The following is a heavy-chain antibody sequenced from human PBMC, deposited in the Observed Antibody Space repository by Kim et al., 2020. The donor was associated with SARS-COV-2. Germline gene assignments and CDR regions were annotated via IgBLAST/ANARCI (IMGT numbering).Heavy chain of an antibody. D-gene: IGHD6-19*01. V-gene: IGHV3-23*01. Sequence: YYPDPVKGRFTISRDNSKNTLFLQMNNLRAEDTAVYYCAKGAGAPFFFDYWGQGTLVTVSS. J-gene: IGHJ4*02. CDR3: AKGAGAPFFFDY.